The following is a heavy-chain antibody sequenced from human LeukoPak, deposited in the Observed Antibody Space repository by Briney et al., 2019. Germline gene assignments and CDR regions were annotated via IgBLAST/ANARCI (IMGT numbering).Heavy chain of an antibody. CDR1: GFTFSSHL. Sequence: PGGSLRLSCAASGFTFSSHLMHWVRQAPGKGLEWVSIIYSGGGTYYADSVKGRFTMTRDNSKNALCLQMNSLRAEDTAVYYCASVSIRAFDFWGQGTLVTVSS. D-gene: IGHD5/OR15-5a*01. CDR3: ASVSIRAFDF. J-gene: IGHJ4*02. CDR2: IYSGGGT. V-gene: IGHV3-53*01.